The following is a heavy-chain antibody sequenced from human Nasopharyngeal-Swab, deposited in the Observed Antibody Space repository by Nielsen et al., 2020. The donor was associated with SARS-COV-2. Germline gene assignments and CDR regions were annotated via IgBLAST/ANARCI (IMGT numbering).Heavy chain of an antibody. J-gene: IGHJ5*02. D-gene: IGHD6-13*01. V-gene: IGHV1-69*10. CDR3: ARGPRPPGIAVPGTYENWFDP. CDR1: GDTFTNSA. CDR2: IVPALGLP. Sequence: SVKVSCKTSGDTFTNSAISWVRQAPGQGLEWMGGIVPALGLPNYAQKFRGRVTISADRSTTTSYLELSSLRSEDTAIYYCARGPRPPGIAVPGTYENWFDPWGQGTLVTVSS.